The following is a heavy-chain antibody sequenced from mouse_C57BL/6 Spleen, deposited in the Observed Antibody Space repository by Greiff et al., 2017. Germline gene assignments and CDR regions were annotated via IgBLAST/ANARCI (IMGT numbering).Heavy chain of an antibody. CDR2: ISDGGSYT. CDR1: GFTFSSYA. Sequence: LVESGGGLVKPGGSLKLSCAASGFTFSSYAMSWVRQTPEKRLEWVATISDGGSYTYYPDNVKGRFTISRDNAKNNLYLQMSHLKSEDTAMYYCARATVVPSFDYWGQGTTLTVSS. V-gene: IGHV5-4*01. CDR3: ARATVVPSFDY. J-gene: IGHJ2*01. D-gene: IGHD1-1*01.